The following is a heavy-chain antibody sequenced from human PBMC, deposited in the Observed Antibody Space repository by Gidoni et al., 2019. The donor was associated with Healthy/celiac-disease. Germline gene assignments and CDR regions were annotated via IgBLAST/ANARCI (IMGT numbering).Heavy chain of an antibody. CDR3: AREPGGDYFPDVFDI. CDR2: ISSSSSYI. V-gene: IGHV3-21*01. CDR1: GLTFSSYS. D-gene: IGHD4-17*01. Sequence: EVQLVASGGGLVKPGGSLRLSCAASGLTFSSYSMNWVRQAPGKGLEWVSAISSSSSYIYYADSVKGRFTISRDNAKNSLYLQMNSLRAEDTAVYYCAREPGGDYFPDVFDIWGQGTMVTVSS. J-gene: IGHJ3*02.